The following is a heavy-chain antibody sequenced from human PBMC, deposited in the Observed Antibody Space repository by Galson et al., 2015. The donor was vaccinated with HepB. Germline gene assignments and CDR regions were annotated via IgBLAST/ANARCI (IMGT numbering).Heavy chain of an antibody. V-gene: IGHV3-30*02. D-gene: IGHD6-13*01. CDR2: IRFDGNND. Sequence: SLRLSCAASGFNFNFHSLRWVRQAPGKGLEWVAFIRFDGNNDYYADSVKGRFTISKDNLKNALYLQMNSLRADDTAVYFCAKEGGPYSSIWFFDHWGQGTLVTVSS. CDR3: AKEGGPYSSIWFFDH. J-gene: IGHJ4*02. CDR1: GFNFNFHS.